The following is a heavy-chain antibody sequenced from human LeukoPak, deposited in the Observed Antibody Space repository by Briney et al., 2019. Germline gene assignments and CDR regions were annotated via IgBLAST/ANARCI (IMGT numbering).Heavy chain of an antibody. J-gene: IGHJ4*02. CDR1: GYTFTSYY. Sequence: GASVKVSCKASGYTFTSYYMHWVRQAPGQGLEWMGVINPSGGSTGYAQKFQGRVTMTRDTSTSTVYMNLSSLRTEDTAVYYCAKNVGISSFDYWGQGALVTVSS. V-gene: IGHV1-46*01. CDR2: INPSGGST. D-gene: IGHD1-26*01. CDR3: AKNVGISSFDY.